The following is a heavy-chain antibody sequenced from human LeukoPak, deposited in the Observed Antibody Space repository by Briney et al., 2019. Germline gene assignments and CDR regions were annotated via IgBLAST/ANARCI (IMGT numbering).Heavy chain of an antibody. D-gene: IGHD3-10*01. CDR3: ARLWFGELLFDC. Sequence: PGGSLRLSCAASGFTFSDYTMNWVRQAPGKGLEWVSVIYSGGSTYYADSVKGRFTISRDNSKNTLYLQMNSLRAEDTAVYYCARLWFGELLFDCWGQGTLVTVSS. V-gene: IGHV3-53*01. CDR2: IYSGGST. J-gene: IGHJ4*02. CDR1: GFTFSDYT.